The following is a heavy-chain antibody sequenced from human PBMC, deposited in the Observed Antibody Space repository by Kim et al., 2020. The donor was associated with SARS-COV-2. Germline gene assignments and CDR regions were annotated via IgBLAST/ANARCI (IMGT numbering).Heavy chain of an antibody. J-gene: IGHJ6*02. CDR3: APLVVPAAMTGTYCYGMDV. D-gene: IGHD2-2*01. CDR2: ISWNSGSI. Sequence: GGSLRLSCAASGFTFDDYAMHWVRQAPGKGLEWVSGISWNSGSIGYADSVKSRFTISRDNAENSLYLQMNSLRAEDTALYYCAPLVVPAAMTGTYCYGMDVQG. CDR1: GFTFDDYA. V-gene: IGHV3-9*01.